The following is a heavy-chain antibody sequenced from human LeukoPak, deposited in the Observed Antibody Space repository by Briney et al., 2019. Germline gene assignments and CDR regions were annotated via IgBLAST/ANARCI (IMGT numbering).Heavy chain of an antibody. CDR3: AKEKYQLPQGWFDP. Sequence: GGSLRLSCAASGFTFSSYGMHWVRQAPGKGLEWVAFIRYDGSNKYYADSVKGRFTISRDNSKNTLYLQMNSLRAEDTAVYYCAKEKYQLPQGWFDPWGQGTLVTVSS. CDR2: IRYDGSNK. CDR1: GFTFSSYG. J-gene: IGHJ5*02. V-gene: IGHV3-30*02. D-gene: IGHD2-2*01.